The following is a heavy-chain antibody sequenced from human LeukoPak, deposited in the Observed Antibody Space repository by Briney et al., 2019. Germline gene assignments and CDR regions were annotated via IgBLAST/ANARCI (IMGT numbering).Heavy chain of an antibody. D-gene: IGHD2-2*01. CDR2: INPNSGGT. Sequence: ASVKVSCKASGYTFTGYYMHWVRQAPGQGLEWMGRINPNSGGTNHAQKFQGRVTMTRDTSISTAYMELSRLRSDDTAVYYCARGAYCTSTSCPEGFDYWGQGTLVTVSS. CDR3: ARGAYCTSTSCPEGFDY. V-gene: IGHV1-2*06. CDR1: GYTFTGYY. J-gene: IGHJ4*02.